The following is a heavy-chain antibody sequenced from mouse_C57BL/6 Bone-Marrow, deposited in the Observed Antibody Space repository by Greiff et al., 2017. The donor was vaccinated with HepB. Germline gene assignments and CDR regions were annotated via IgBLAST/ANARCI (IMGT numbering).Heavy chain of an antibody. Sequence: EVKVEESGGGLVQPKGSLKLSCAASGFSFNTYAMNWVRQAPGKGLEWVARIRSKSNNYATYYADSVKDRFTISRDDSESMLYLQMNNLKTEDTAMYYCVRGRVTTEYYFDYWGQGTTLTVSS. J-gene: IGHJ2*01. V-gene: IGHV10-1*01. D-gene: IGHD2-2*01. CDR1: GFSFNTYA. CDR2: IRSKSNNYAT. CDR3: VRGRVTTEYYFDY.